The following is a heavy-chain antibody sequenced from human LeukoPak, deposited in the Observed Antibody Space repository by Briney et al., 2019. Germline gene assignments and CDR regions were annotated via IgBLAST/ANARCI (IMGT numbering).Heavy chain of an antibody. CDR2: IYYSGST. J-gene: IGHJ4*02. CDR1: GGSISSGGYY. CDR3: ARVYYDSSGYYSYYFDY. Sequence: SQTLSLTCTVSGGSISSGGYYWSWIRQRPGKGLEWIGYIYYSGSTYYNPSLKSRVTISVDTSKNQFSLKLSSVTAADTAVYYCARVYYDSSGYYSYYFDYWGQGTLVTVSS. V-gene: IGHV4-31*03. D-gene: IGHD3-22*01.